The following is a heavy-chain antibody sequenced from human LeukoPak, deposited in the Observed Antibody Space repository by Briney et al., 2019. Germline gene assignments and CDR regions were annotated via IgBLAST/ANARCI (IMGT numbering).Heavy chain of an antibody. V-gene: IGHV4-59*08. D-gene: IGHD5-12*01. CDR1: GGSISSYF. CDR2: IYYSGSGST. J-gene: IGHJ3*02. Sequence: SETLSLTCPVSGGSISSYFWSWIRQPAGRGLEWVGYIYYSGSGSTNYNPSLKSRVTMSIDTSKSQVSLKLSSVTAADTAVYYCARRGYDYAFDIWGQGTMVTVSS. CDR3: ARRGYDYAFDI.